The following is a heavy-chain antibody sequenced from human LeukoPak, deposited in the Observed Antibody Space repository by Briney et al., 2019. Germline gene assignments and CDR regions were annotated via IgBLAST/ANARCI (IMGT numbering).Heavy chain of an antibody. CDR1: GFTFSSYW. V-gene: IGHV3-7*01. D-gene: IGHD3-3*01. CDR3: ARDLLRFLDSDAFDI. Sequence: GGSLRLSCAASGFTFSSYWMSWVRQAPGKGLEWVANIKQDGSEKYYVDSVKGRFTISRDNAKNPLYLQMNSLRAEDTAVYYCARDLLRFLDSDAFDIWGQGTMVTVSS. CDR2: IKQDGSEK. J-gene: IGHJ3*02.